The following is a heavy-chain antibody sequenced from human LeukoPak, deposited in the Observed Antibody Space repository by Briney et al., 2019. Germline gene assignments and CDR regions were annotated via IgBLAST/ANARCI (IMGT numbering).Heavy chain of an antibody. CDR2: IIPIFGTA. CDR3: ARFSSSTSPLGY. D-gene: IGHD2-2*01. CDR1: GYTFTGYY. V-gene: IGHV1-69*13. J-gene: IGHJ4*02. Sequence: ASVKVSCKASGYTFTGYYMHWVRQAPGQGLEWMGGIIPIFGTANYAQKFQGRVTITADESTSTAYMELSSLRSEDTAVYYCARFSSSTSPLGYWGQGTLVTVSS.